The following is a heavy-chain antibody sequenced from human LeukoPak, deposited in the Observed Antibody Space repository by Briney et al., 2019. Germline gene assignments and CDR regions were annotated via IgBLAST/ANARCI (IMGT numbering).Heavy chain of an antibody. Sequence: SETLSLSCTVSGGSISSSSYYWGWIRQPPGKGLEWIGSIYYSGSTYYNPSLKSRVTISVDTSKNQFSLKLSSVTAADTAVYYCARLDIVATIFDYWGQGTLVTVSS. CDR3: ARLDIVATIFDY. CDR1: GGSISSSSYY. D-gene: IGHD5-12*01. J-gene: IGHJ4*02. V-gene: IGHV4-39*01. CDR2: IYYSGST.